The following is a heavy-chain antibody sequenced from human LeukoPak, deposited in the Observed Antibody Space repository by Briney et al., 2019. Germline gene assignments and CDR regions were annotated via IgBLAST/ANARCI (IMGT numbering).Heavy chain of an antibody. D-gene: IGHD2-2*01. CDR3: ARDCSSTSCYAIDAFDI. Sequence: GGSLRLSCAASGFAFSSYEMNWVRQAPGKGLEWVSYISSSGSTIYYADSVKGRFTISRDNAKNSLYLQMNSLRAEDTAVYYCARDCSSTSCYAIDAFDIWGQGTMVTVSS. J-gene: IGHJ3*02. V-gene: IGHV3-48*03. CDR1: GFAFSSYE. CDR2: ISSSGSTI.